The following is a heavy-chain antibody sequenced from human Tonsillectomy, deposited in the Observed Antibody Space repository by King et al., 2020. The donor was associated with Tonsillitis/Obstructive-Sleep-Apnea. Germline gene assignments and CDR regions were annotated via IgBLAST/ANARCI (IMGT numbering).Heavy chain of an antibody. CDR3: ARDKVVGTTSFDS. CDR2: INQDGCDK. V-gene: IGHV3-7*04. CDR1: GFTFSRYW. Sequence: VQLVESGGGLVQPGGSLRLSCAGSGFTFSRYWMIWVRQAPGKGLVWVANINQDGCDKYYVDSVKGRFTISSDNAKNSLYLQMNSLSDEDTAVYYCARDKVVGTTSFDSWGQGTLVTVSS. D-gene: IGHD1-26*01. J-gene: IGHJ4*02.